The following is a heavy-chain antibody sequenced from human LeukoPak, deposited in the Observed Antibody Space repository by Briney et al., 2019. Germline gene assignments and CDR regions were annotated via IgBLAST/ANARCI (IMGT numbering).Heavy chain of an antibody. CDR2: IKQDGSEK. V-gene: IGHV3-7*01. D-gene: IGHD3-3*01. CDR1: GFTSSSYW. Sequence: GGSLRLSCAASGFTSSSYWMSWVRQAPGKGLEWVANIKQDGSEKYYVDSVKGRFTISRDNAKNSLYLQMNSLRAEDTAVYYCASAYYDFWSGYYGYWGQGTLVTVSS. CDR3: ASAYYDFWSGYYGY. J-gene: IGHJ4*02.